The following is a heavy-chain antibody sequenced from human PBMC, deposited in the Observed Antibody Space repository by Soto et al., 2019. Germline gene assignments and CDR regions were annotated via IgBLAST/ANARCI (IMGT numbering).Heavy chain of an antibody. D-gene: IGHD3-10*01. CDR1: GGSISSSSYY. V-gene: IGHV4-39*01. Sequence: PSETLSLTCTVSGGSISSSSYYWGWIRQPPGKGLEWIGSIYYSGSTYYNPSLKSRVTISVDTSKNQFSLKLSSVTAADTAVYYCARQVRGVIYGWFDPRGQGTLVTVSS. CDR3: ARQVRGVIYGWFDP. J-gene: IGHJ5*02. CDR2: IYYSGST.